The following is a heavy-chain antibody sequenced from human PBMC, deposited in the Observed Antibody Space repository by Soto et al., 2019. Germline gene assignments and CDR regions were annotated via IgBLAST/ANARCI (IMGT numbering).Heavy chain of an antibody. CDR1: GGTFSSDA. CDR2: IIPISGTA. CDR3: ARSQGSSTSLEIYYYYYYGMDV. J-gene: IGHJ6*02. Sequence: QVQLVQSGAEVKKPGSSVKVSCKDSGGTFSSDAISWVRQAPGQGLEWMGGIIPISGTANYAQKFQGRVTITADESTSTAYMELSSLRSEDTAVYYCARSQGSSTSLEIYYYYYYGMDVWGQGTTVTVSS. V-gene: IGHV1-69*01. D-gene: IGHD2-2*01.